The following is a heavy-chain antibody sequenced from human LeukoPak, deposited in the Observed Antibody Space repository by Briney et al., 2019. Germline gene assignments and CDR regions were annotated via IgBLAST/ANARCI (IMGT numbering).Heavy chain of an antibody. CDR2: INADEGRA. Sequence: GGSLRLSCAASGFTFSDYWMHWVRQAPGKGLVWVSHINADEGRAAYADSVKGRFTISRDNSKNTLYLQMNSLRAEDTAVYYCAKGVPTRFGGYYFDYWGQGTLVTVSS. V-gene: IGHV3-74*01. CDR1: GFTFSDYW. CDR3: AKGVPTRFGGYYFDY. D-gene: IGHD3-10*01. J-gene: IGHJ4*02.